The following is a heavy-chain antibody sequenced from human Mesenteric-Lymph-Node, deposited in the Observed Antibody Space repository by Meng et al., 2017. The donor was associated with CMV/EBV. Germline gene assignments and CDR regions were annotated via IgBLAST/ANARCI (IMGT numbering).Heavy chain of an antibody. J-gene: IGHJ4*02. CDR1: GYTFTGYY. V-gene: IGHV1-2*02. CDR2: INPNSGGT. Sequence: ASVKVSYKASGYTFTGYYMHWVRQAPGQGLEWMGWINPNSGGTNYAQKFQGRVTMTRDTSISTAYMELSRLRSDDTAVYYCARGPGDLGELSLIYWTFDYWGQGTLVTVSS. D-gene: IGHD3-16*02. CDR3: ARGPGDLGELSLIYWTFDY.